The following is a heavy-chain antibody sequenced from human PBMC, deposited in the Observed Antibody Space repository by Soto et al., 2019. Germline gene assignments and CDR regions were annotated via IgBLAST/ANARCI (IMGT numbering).Heavy chain of an antibody. CDR2: IIPMFDIK. CDR3: AKEAGDH. D-gene: IGHD3-10*01. Sequence: LVKVSCKTSGGNFNTYSLTWVRQAPGQGLEWIGGIIPMFDIKNVAQRFQGRVTLNADDSMTTAYMEMTSLRSDDTAVYYCAKEAGDHWGQGTLVTVSS. CDR1: GGNFNTYS. J-gene: IGHJ4*02. V-gene: IGHV1-69*13.